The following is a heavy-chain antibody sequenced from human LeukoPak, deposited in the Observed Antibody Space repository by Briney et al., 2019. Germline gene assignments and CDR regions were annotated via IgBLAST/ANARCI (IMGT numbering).Heavy chain of an antibody. D-gene: IGHD5-18*01. V-gene: IGHV4-31*03. J-gene: IGHJ3*02. CDR3: ARDGRYSFGLTRNAFDI. Sequence: PSETPSLTCNVSGDSISSGTYYWNWIRQRPGKGLEWIGYIHHSGTTFYNPSLKSRVTISVDTSKNQFSLKLSSVTAADTAVYFCARDGRYSFGLTRNAFDIWGQGTVVSVSS. CDR1: GDSISSGTYY. CDR2: IHHSGTT.